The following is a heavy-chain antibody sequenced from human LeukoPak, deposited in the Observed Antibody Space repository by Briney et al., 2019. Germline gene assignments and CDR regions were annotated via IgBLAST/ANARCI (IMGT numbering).Heavy chain of an antibody. V-gene: IGHV4-31*03. J-gene: IGHJ5*02. CDR2: IYYSGST. D-gene: IGHD2-2*01. CDR1: GGSISSGGYY. Sequence: SETLSLTCTVSGGSISSGGYYWSWIRQHPGKGLEWIGYIYYSGSTYHNPSLKSRVTISVDTSKNQFSLKLSSVTAADTAVYYCARMASSTKFDPWGQGTLVTVSS. CDR3: ARMASSTKFDP.